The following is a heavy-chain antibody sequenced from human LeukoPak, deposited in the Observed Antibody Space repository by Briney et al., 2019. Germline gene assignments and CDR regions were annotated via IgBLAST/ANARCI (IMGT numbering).Heavy chain of an antibody. D-gene: IGHD3-22*01. CDR2: INPNSGGT. CDR3: ARDGDNYYDSSGYDFDY. CDR1: GYTFTGYY. Sequence: GASVKVSCKASGYTFTGYYMHWVRQAPGQGLEWMGRINPNSGGTNYAQKFQGRVTMTRDTSISTAYMELSRLRSDDTAVYYCARDGDNYYDSSGYDFDYWGQGTLVTVSS. J-gene: IGHJ4*02. V-gene: IGHV1-2*06.